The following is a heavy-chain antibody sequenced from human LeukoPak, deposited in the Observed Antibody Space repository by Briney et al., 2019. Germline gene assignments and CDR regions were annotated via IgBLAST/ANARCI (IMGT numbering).Heavy chain of an antibody. D-gene: IGHD2-2*01. V-gene: IGHV1-3*01. J-gene: IGHJ6*04. CDR2: INAGNGNT. CDR1: GYTFTSYA. Sequence: ASVKGSCKASGYTFTSYAMHWVRQAPGQRLEWMGWINAGNGNTKYSQKFQGRVTITRDTSASTAYMELSSLRSEDTAVYYCARGPLGDCSSTSCSSRKYYGMDVWGKGTTVTVSS. CDR3: ARGPLGDCSSTSCSSRKYYGMDV.